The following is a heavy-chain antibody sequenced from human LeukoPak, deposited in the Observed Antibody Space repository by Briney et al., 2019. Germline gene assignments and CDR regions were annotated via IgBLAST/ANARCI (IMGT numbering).Heavy chain of an antibody. CDR1: GYTFSDYY. J-gene: IGHJ4*02. CDR3: ARSRDTMIVVGDY. D-gene: IGHD3-22*01. Sequence: ASVKVSCKASGYTFSDYYIQWVRQAPGQGLEWMGWINPNSGGTRSAQQFQGRITMTRDTSISTAYMELRSLRFEDTAVYYCARSRDTMIVVGDYWGQGTLVTVSS. V-gene: IGHV1-2*02. CDR2: INPNSGGT.